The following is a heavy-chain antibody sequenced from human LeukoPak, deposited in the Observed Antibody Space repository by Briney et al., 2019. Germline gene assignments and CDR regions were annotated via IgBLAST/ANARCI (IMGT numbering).Heavy chain of an antibody. CDR3: ARVDEGRNGVTVGY. CDR2: ISSSGSTI. CDR1: GFTFSSYE. V-gene: IGHV3-48*03. Sequence: GGSLRLSCAASGFTFSSYEMNWVRQAPGKGLEWVSKISSSGSTINYADSVKGRFTISRDNAKNSLYLQTNSLRAEDTAVYYCARVDEGRNGVTVGYWGQGTLVTVSS. D-gene: IGHD2-8*01. J-gene: IGHJ4*02.